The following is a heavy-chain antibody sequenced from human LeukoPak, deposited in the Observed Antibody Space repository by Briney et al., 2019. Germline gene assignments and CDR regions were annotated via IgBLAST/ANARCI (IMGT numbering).Heavy chain of an antibody. Sequence: SGGSLRLSCAASGFTFSSYSMNWVRQAPGKGLEWVSSISSSSSYIYYADSVKGRFTISRDNAKNSLYLQMNSLGAEDTAVYYCAREVTRSSHHDFWSGYSPYYGMDVWGQGITVTVSS. J-gene: IGHJ6*02. CDR2: ISSSSSYI. CDR1: GFTFSSYS. V-gene: IGHV3-21*01. CDR3: AREVTRSSHHDFWSGYSPYYGMDV. D-gene: IGHD3-3*01.